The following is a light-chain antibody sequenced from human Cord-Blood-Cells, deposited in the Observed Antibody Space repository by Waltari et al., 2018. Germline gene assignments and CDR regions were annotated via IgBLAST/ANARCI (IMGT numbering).Light chain of an antibody. CDR2: AAS. Sequence: DIQMTQSPYSLSASVGDRVTITCRASQSISSYLNWYQQKPGKAPKLLIYAASSLQSGVPSSFSGSGSGTDFTLTISSLQPEDFATYYCQQSYSTPFTFGPGTKVDIK. CDR1: QSISSY. J-gene: IGKJ3*01. V-gene: IGKV1-39*01. CDR3: QQSYSTPFT.